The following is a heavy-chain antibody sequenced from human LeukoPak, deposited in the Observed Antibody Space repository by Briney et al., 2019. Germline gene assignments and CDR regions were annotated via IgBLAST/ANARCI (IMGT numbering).Heavy chain of an antibody. CDR3: ARGPPMYSYGSSAYHYDYFEY. Sequence: GGSLRLSCAASGFTFSSYGMSWVRQASGKGLEWVSAISGSGGSTYYADSVKGRFTISRDNSKNTLYLQMNSLRAEDTAIYYCARGPPMYSYGSSAYHYDYFEYWGQGTLLTVSS. J-gene: IGHJ4*02. D-gene: IGHD3-22*01. V-gene: IGHV3-23*01. CDR1: GFTFSSYG. CDR2: ISGSGGST.